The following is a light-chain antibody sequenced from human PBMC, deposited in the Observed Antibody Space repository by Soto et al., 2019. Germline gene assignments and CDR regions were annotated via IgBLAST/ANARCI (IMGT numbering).Light chain of an antibody. Sequence: ETVLTQSPGTLSLSPGERATLSCRASQSVSSSFVAWYHQKPGQAPRLLIYGASNRVAGIPDRFSGSGSWTDFTLTIRRLEAGEVAVYCCRQYESAPRGKFGRGTKVDSK. J-gene: IGKJ1*01. CDR2: GAS. CDR3: RQYESAPRGK. V-gene: IGKV3-20*01. CDR1: QSVSSSF.